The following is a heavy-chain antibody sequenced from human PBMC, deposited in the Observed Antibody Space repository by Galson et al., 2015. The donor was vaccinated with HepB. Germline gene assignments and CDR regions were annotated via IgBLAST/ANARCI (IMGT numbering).Heavy chain of an antibody. J-gene: IGHJ4*02. CDR3: ARDRGSTVTEIDF. CDR1: GFTFSSYS. Sequence: SLRLSCAASGFTFSSYSMNWVRQAPGKGLEWVSYISSSSSTIYYADSVKGRFTISRDNAKNSLYLQMNSLRAEDTAVYFCARDRGSTVTEIDFWGQGTLVTVSS. V-gene: IGHV3-48*01. CDR2: ISSSSSTI. D-gene: IGHD4-17*01.